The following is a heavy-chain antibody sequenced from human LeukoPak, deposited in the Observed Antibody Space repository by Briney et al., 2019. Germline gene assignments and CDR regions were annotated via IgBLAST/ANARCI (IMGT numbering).Heavy chain of an antibody. Sequence: GGSLRLSCAASGFSFSTFAMTWVRQVPGKGLEWVSAISGSASGGYTVYADSVKGRFTISKDNSKNTLFLQMNSLRVEDTALYFRAKDVPPSGWRGFDSWGQGTLVTVSS. CDR3: AKDVPPSGWRGFDS. V-gene: IGHV3-23*01. D-gene: IGHD6-19*01. CDR1: GFSFSTFA. CDR2: ISGSASGGYT. J-gene: IGHJ4*02.